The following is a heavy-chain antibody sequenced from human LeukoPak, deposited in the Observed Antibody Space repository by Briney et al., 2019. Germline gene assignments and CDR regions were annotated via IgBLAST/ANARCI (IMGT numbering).Heavy chain of an antibody. Sequence: GGFLRLSCAASGFTVSSNYMSWVRQAPGKGLEWVSVIYSGGSTYYADSVKGRFTISRDNSKNTLYLQMNSLRAEDTAVYYCARDGPYYYDSSGYYNLSNFDYWGQGTLVTVSS. V-gene: IGHV3-66*01. CDR1: GFTVSSNY. CDR3: ARDGPYYYDSSGYYNLSNFDY. D-gene: IGHD3-22*01. J-gene: IGHJ4*02. CDR2: IYSGGST.